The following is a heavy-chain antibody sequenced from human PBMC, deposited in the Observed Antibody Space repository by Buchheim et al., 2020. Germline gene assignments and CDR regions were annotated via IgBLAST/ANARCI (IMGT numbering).Heavy chain of an antibody. CDR3: ARNIVGSSTFDY. D-gene: IGHD1-26*01. CDR1: GGSISSDGYS. CDR2: VYHSGNT. Sequence: QLQLQESGSRLVKPSQTLSLTCVVSGGSISSDGYSWNWIRQPPGKALEWIGYVYHSGNTNYNPSLKSRVTISLERSTNQFSLRLTSVTAADTAVYYCARNIVGSSTFDYWGQGT. J-gene: IGHJ4*02. V-gene: IGHV4-30-2*01.